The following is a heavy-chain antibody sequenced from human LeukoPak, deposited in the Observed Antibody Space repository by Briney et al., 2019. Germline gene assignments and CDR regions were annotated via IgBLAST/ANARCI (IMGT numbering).Heavy chain of an antibody. D-gene: IGHD3-22*01. V-gene: IGHV1-2*02. CDR3: ARDNPSYYYDSSGSFPRLAFDI. CDR2: INPNSGGT. CDR1: GYTFTGYY. Sequence: ASVKVSCKASGYTFTGYYMHWVRQAPGQGLEWMGWINPNSGGTNYAQKFQGRVTMTRDTSISTAYMELSRLRSEDTAVYYCARDNPSYYYDSSGSFPRLAFDIWGQGTMVTVSS. J-gene: IGHJ3*02.